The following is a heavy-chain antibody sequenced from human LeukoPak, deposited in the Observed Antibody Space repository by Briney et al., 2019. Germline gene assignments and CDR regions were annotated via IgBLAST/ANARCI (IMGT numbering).Heavy chain of an antibody. J-gene: IGHJ6*02. CDR1: GYSFTSYW. CDR3: ARAIGTSQFYFYYGMDV. D-gene: IGHD2-2*01. V-gene: IGHV5-51*01. Sequence: GESLKISCKGSGYSFTSYWIGWVRQMPGKGLEWMGIIYAGDSDTRYSPSFQGQVTILVDKSISTAYLQWSSLQASDTAMYYCARAIGTSQFYFYYGMDVWGQGTTVTVSS. CDR2: IYAGDSDT.